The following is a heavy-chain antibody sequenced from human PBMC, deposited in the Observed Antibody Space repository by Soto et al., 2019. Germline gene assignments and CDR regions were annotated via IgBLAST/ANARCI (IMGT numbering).Heavy chain of an antibody. CDR2: IYWEDDK. D-gene: IGHD6-19*01. J-gene: IGHJ4*02. CDR3: AHSEWLESHGHYFDY. CDR1: GFSLSTSGVG. Sequence: QITLKESGPTLVKPTQPLTLTCTFSGFSLSTSGVGVGWIRQPPGQALEWLALIYWEDDKRYSPSLKSRLTITKDTSKNQVVLTMTNMDPVDTATYYGAHSEWLESHGHYFDYWGQGTLVTVSS. V-gene: IGHV2-5*02.